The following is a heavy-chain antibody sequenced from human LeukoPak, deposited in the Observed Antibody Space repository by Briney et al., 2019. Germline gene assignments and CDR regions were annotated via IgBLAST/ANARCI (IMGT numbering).Heavy chain of an antibody. CDR3: TTDLGTHNDY. Sequence: ETLSLTWAVNGGSFSGYYWSWIRQAPGEGLEWVGRIKSKTDGGTTDYAAPVKGRFTISRDDSKNTLYLQMNSLKTEDTAVYYCTTDLGTHNDYWGEGTLVTVSS. V-gene: IGHV3-15*01. CDR1: GGSFSGYY. CDR2: IKSKTDGGTT. J-gene: IGHJ4*02.